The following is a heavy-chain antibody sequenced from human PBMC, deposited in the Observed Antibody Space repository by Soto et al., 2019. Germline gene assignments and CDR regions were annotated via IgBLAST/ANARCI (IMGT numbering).Heavy chain of an antibody. D-gene: IGHD3-3*01. CDR3: ARDLPYYDFWSGYTPYYYYYGMDV. Sequence: SLRLSCAASGFTFSSYAMHWVRQAPGKGLERVAGISYDGSNKYDADSVKGRFTISRDNSKNTLYLQMNSLRAEGTAVYYCARDLPYYDFWSGYTPYYYYYGMDVWGQGTTVTVSS. V-gene: IGHV3-30-3*01. CDR2: ISYDGSNK. J-gene: IGHJ6*02. CDR1: GFTFSSYA.